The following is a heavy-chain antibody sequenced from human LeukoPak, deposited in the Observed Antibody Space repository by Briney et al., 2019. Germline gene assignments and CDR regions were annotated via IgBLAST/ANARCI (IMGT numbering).Heavy chain of an antibody. CDR2: ISWNSGSI. CDR1: GFTFSNYW. CDR3: AKDMGTAMVLYYFDY. Sequence: GGSLRLSCAASGFTFSNYWMSWVRQAPGKGLEWVSGISWNSGSIGYADSVKGRFTISRDNAKNSLYLQMNSLRAEDTALYYCAKDMGTAMVLYYFDYWGQGTLVTVSS. D-gene: IGHD5-18*01. V-gene: IGHV3-9*01. J-gene: IGHJ4*02.